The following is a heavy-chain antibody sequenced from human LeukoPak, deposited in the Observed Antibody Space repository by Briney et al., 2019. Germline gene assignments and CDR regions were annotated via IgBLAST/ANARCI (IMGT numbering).Heavy chain of an antibody. Sequence: PGGSLRLSCSASGFTFSSYAMYWVRQAPGKGLEYVSGISSNGGSTYYADSVEGRFTISRDNSKNTLYLQMSSLRAEDTAVYYCVKITSSSGGDYWGQGTLVTVSS. V-gene: IGHV3-64D*09. D-gene: IGHD6-19*01. J-gene: IGHJ4*02. CDR2: ISSNGGST. CDR1: GFTFSSYA. CDR3: VKITSSSGGDY.